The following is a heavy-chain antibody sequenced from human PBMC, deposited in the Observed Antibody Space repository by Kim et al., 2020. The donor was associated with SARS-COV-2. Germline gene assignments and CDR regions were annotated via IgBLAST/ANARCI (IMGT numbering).Heavy chain of an antibody. V-gene: IGHV3-21*01. D-gene: IGHD5-12*01. CDR2: ISSSSSYI. CDR3: ARDGYYIVATYHGMDV. CDR1: GFTFSSYS. Sequence: GGSLRLSCAASGFTFSSYSMNWVRQAPGKGLEWVSSISSSSSYIYYADSVKGRFTISRDNAKNSLYLQMNSLRAEDTAVYYCARDGYYIVATYHGMDVWGQGTTVTVSS. J-gene: IGHJ6*02.